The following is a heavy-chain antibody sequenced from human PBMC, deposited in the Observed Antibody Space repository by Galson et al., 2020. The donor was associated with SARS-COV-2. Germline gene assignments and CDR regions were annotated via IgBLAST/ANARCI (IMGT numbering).Heavy chain of an antibody. CDR2: FDHEDGET. V-gene: IGHV1-24*01. D-gene: IGHD3-10*01. J-gene: IGHJ6*02. CDR1: GYTLTELP. CDR3: ATAVAWFGEPTWGYYYYGMDV. Sequence: ASVQVSCKVSGYTLTELPMHWLRQAPAKELEWMGVFDHEDGETLYAHKLHGRVTLTEDTSQDTAYMELSSLRSEDTAVYYCATAVAWFGEPTWGYYYYGMDVWGQGTTVTVSS.